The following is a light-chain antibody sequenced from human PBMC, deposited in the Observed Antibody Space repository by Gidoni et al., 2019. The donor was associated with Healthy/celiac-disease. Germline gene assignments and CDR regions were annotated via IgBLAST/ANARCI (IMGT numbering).Light chain of an antibody. CDR1: QSISSW. Sequence: DIQMTQSPSTLSASVGDRVTITCRASQSISSWLAWYQQKPGKAPKLLIYKESSLESGVPSRFSGSGSGTEFTITISRLQTDDFATYYCQQYNSYWTFGQGTKVEIK. CDR2: KES. J-gene: IGKJ1*01. V-gene: IGKV1-5*03. CDR3: QQYNSYWT.